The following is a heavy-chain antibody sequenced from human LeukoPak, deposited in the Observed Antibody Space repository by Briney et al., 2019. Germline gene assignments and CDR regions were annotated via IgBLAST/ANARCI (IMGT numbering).Heavy chain of an antibody. V-gene: IGHV3-30*02. D-gene: IGHD6-13*01. CDR1: GFTFSSYG. CDR2: IRYDGSNK. Sequence: GGSLRLSCAASGFTFSSYGMHWVRQAPGKGLEWVAFIRYDGSNKYYADSVKGRFTISRDNSKNTLHLQMNSLRAEDTAVYYCARAGTITGRPLDYWGQGTLVTVSS. CDR3: ARAGTITGRPLDY. J-gene: IGHJ4*02.